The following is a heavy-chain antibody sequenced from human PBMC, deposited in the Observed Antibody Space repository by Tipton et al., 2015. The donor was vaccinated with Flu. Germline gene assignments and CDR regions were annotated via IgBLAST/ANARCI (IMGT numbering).Heavy chain of an antibody. CDR1: GTSIRSYY. Sequence: TLSLTCSVSGTSIRSYYWSWIRQPPGKGLEWIGYIYYNGHTNNNPSLTSRVTISVDTSKNQFSLNLISVTAADTAVYYCARAGDSRGTSFDYWGQGTLVTVSS. D-gene: IGHD2-21*02. J-gene: IGHJ4*02. CDR2: IYYNGHT. V-gene: IGHV4-59*08. CDR3: ARAGDSRGTSFDY.